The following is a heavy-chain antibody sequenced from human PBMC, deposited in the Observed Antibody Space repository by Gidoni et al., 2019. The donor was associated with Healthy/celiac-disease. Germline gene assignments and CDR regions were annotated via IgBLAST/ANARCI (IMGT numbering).Heavy chain of an antibody. CDR3: TTVFRNWSP. J-gene: IGHJ5*02. D-gene: IGHD1-1*01. Sequence: EVQLVESGGGLVKPGGSLRLSCAASGFTFSNAWMSWVRQAPGKGLEWVGRIKSKTYGGTTDYAAPVKGRFTISRDDSKNTLYLQMNSLKTEDTAVYYCTTVFRNWSPWGQGTLVTVSS. CDR1: GFTFSNAW. V-gene: IGHV3-15*01. CDR2: IKSKTYGGTT.